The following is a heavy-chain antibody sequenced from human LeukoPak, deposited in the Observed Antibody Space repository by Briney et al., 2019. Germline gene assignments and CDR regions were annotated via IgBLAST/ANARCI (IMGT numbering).Heavy chain of an antibody. Sequence: GGPLRLSCAVSGITLSDYGMSWVRQAPGKGLEWVAGLGRSGEYKYYADSVKGRFTISRDNSKDTVSLQMNSLRAEDSAIYFCVKDRPCETCMPMDAWGQGTTVTVSS. J-gene: IGHJ6*02. CDR3: VKDRPCETCMPMDA. CDR1: GITLSDYG. V-gene: IGHV3-23*01. CDR2: LGRSGEYK. D-gene: IGHD2-2*01.